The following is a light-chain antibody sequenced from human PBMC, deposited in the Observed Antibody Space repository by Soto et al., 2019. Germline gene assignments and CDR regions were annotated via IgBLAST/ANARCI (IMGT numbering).Light chain of an antibody. J-gene: IGLJ2*01. CDR3: QVWDSDSEHVV. CDR2: YDN. Sequence: SYELTQPPSVSVAPGKTAAITCGGNDIGRRSVHWYQQKPGQAPLLVIYYDNARPSAIPDRFSGSNSGNTATMTISRVEAGDEADYYCQVWDSDSEHVVFGGGTKLTVL. CDR1: DIGRRS. V-gene: IGLV3-21*04.